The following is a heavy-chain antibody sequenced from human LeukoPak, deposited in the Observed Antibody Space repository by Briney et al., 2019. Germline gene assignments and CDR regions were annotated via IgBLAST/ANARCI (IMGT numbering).Heavy chain of an antibody. V-gene: IGHV5-51*01. Sequence: GESLKISCKGSGYSFTSYWIGWVRQMPGKGLEWMGIIYPGDSDTRYSPSFQGQVTISADKSISTAYLQWSSLKASDTAMYYCARLQGGYYDSSGYYDCWGQGTLVTVSS. J-gene: IGHJ4*02. CDR3: ARLQGGYYDSSGYYDC. CDR1: GYSFTSYW. D-gene: IGHD3-22*01. CDR2: IYPGDSDT.